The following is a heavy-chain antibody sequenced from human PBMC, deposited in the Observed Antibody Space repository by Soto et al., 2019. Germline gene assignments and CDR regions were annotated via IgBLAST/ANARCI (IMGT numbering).Heavy chain of an antibody. CDR3: AREGGLGYCSSTSCYTSNWFDP. CDR2: TYYRSKWYN. V-gene: IGHV6-1*01. CDR1: GDSVSSNSAA. J-gene: IGHJ5*02. Sequence: SQTLSLACAISGDSVSSNSAAWNVIRQSPSRGLEWLGRTYYRSKWYNDYAVSVKSRITINPDTSKNQFSLQLNSVTPEDTAVYYCAREGGLGYCSSTSCYTSNWFDPWGQGTLVTVSS. D-gene: IGHD2-2*02.